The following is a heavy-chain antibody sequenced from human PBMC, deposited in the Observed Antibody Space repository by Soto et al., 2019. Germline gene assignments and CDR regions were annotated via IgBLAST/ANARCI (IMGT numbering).Heavy chain of an antibody. V-gene: IGHV1-18*01. CDR2: ISAYNGNT. CDR1: GYTFTSYG. J-gene: IGHJ6*02. CDR3: ARDPTVTTDYYYYGMDV. D-gene: IGHD4-17*01. Sequence: ASVKVSCKASGYTFTSYGISWVRQAPGQGLEWMGWISAYNGNTNYAQKLQGRVTMSTDTSTSTAYMELRSLRSDDTPVYYCARDPTVTTDYYYYGMDVWGQGTTVTVSS.